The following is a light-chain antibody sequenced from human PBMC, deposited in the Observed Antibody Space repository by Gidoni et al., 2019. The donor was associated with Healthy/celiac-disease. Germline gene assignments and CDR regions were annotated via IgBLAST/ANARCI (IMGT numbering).Light chain of an antibody. CDR2: DAS. J-gene: IGKJ3*01. V-gene: IGKV3-11*01. Sequence: LTQSPATLSLSPGERATLSCRASQSVSSYLAWYQTKPGQAPRLLIYDASNRATGIPARFNGSGSGTDFTLTISSLEPEDFAVHYCQQRSNWPIFTFGPGTKVDIK. CDR1: QSVSSY. CDR3: QQRSNWPIFT.